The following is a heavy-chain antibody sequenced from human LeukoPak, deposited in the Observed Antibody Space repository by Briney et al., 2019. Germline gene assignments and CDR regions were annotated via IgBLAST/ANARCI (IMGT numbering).Heavy chain of an antibody. CDR3: AKDVFGSSWYEIPSYYFDY. J-gene: IGHJ4*02. D-gene: IGHD6-13*01. V-gene: IGHV3-23*01. CDR1: GFALSSYA. Sequence: GGSLRLSCAASGFALSSYAMSWVRQAPGKGLEWVSGINESGVDTNYADSLKGRFTISRDISKNTVYLQTNSLRVEDTAVYYCAKDVFGSSWYEIPSYYFDYWGQGTLVTVSS. CDR2: INESGVDT.